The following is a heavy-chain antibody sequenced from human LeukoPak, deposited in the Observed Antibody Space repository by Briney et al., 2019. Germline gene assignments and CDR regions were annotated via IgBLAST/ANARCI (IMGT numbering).Heavy chain of an antibody. V-gene: IGHV3-30*18. CDR2: ISYDGSNK. CDR1: GFTFSSYG. Sequence: PGRSLRLSCAASGFTFSSYGMHWVRQAPGKGLEWVAVISYDGSNKYYADSVKGRFTISRDNSKNTLYLQMNSLRAEDTAVYYCAKEGGYDYLWRGTRDYFDYWGQGTLVTVSS. CDR3: AKEGGYDYLWRGTRDYFDY. J-gene: IGHJ4*02. D-gene: IGHD5-12*01.